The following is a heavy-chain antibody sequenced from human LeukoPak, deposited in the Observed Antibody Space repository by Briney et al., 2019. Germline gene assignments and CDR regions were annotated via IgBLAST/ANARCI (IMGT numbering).Heavy chain of an antibody. CDR2: ISSSGSTI. Sequence: GGSLRLSCSASGFTFNGYGMNWVRQAPGKGLEWISYISSSGSTIYYADSVKGRFTFSRDNAKNALYLQMNGLRAEDTAIYYCARDPGSSGSSYYFDYWGQGTLVTVSS. D-gene: IGHD3-10*01. J-gene: IGHJ4*02. CDR3: ARDPGSSGSSYYFDY. V-gene: IGHV3-48*01. CDR1: GFTFNGYG.